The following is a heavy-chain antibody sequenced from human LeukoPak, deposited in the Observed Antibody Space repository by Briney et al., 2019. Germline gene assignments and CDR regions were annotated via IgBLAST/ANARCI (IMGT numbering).Heavy chain of an antibody. V-gene: IGHV1-69*13. CDR1: GGTFSSYA. Sequence: ASVKVSCKASGGTFSSYAISWVRQAPGQGLEWMGGIIPIFGTANYAQKFQGRVTITADESTSTAYMELSSLRSEDTAVYYCARKRGYCSSTSCYSLDYWGQGTLVTVSS. D-gene: IGHD2-2*01. CDR2: IIPIFGTA. CDR3: ARKRGYCSSTSCYSLDY. J-gene: IGHJ4*02.